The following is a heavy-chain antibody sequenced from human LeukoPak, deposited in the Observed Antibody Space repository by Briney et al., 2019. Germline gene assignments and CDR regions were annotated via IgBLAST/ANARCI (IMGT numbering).Heavy chain of an antibody. CDR1: GGSISSNNW. CDR3: ARELSVVGAPG. CDR2: IYHSGRT. V-gene: IGHV4-4*02. Sequence: SGTLSLTCAVSGGSISSNNWWTWVRQPPGKGLEWIGEIYHSGRTSYNPSLKSRLTISVDKSKNQFSLNLTSVTAADTAVYYCARELSVVGAPGWGQGTLVTVSS. J-gene: IGHJ1*01. D-gene: IGHD2-15*01.